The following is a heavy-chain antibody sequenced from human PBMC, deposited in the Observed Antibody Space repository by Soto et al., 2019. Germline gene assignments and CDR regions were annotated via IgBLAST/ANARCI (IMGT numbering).Heavy chain of an antibody. CDR1: GYNFNNYY. D-gene: IGHD6-19*01. CDR3: ARDGVPIAGRSGYFDY. V-gene: IGHV1-46*02. CDR2: INPSRGLT. Sequence: GASVKVCCKASGYNFNNYYIHWVRQTPGQGPEWIGVINPSRGLTTYSQRFQGRVSMTRDTSTTTVYMELSSLRSEDTAIYYCARDGVPIAGRSGYFDYWGPGTEVTVSS. J-gene: IGHJ4*02.